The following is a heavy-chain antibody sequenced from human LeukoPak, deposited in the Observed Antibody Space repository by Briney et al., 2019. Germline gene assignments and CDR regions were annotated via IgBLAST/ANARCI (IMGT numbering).Heavy chain of an antibody. CDR1: GYTFTGYY. V-gene: IGHV1-8*02. CDR2: MNPNSGNT. Sequence: ASVKVSCKASGYTFTGYYMHWVRQAPGQGLEWMGWMNPNSGNTGFAQKFQDRVSMTRDTSINTAYMELTSLRSGDTAVYYCARATPGGLHGYSFDYWGQGTVVTVYS. D-gene: IGHD5-24*01. J-gene: IGHJ4*02. CDR3: ARATPGGLHGYSFDY.